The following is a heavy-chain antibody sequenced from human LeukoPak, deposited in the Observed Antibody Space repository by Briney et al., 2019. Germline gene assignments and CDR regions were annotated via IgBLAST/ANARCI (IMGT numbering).Heavy chain of an antibody. Sequence: SETLSLTCAIHGGSFSGYYWSWIRQPPGKGLEWIGEINHSGSTNYNPSLKSRVTISVDTSKNQFSLKLSSVTSADTAVYYCASNSSGWYRYFDYWGQGTLVTVS. J-gene: IGHJ4*02. V-gene: IGHV4-34*01. CDR1: GGSFSGYY. CDR2: INHSGST. CDR3: ASNSSGWYRYFDY. D-gene: IGHD6-19*01.